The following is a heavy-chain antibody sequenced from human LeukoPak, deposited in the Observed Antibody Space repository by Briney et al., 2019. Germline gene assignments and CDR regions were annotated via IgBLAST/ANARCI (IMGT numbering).Heavy chain of an antibody. Sequence: GGSLRLSCAASGFTFSNYGMHWVRQAPGKGLEWVAVIWYDGSNKYYADSVKGRFTISRDNSKNTLYLQMNSLRAEDTAVYYCARDYYGSGSLFYYYYGMDVWGQGTTVTVSS. D-gene: IGHD3-10*01. V-gene: IGHV3-33*01. CDR2: IWYDGSNK. CDR1: GFTFSNYG. J-gene: IGHJ6*02. CDR3: ARDYYGSGSLFYYYYGMDV.